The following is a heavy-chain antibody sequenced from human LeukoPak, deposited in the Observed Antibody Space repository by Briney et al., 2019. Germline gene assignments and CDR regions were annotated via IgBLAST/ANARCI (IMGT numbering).Heavy chain of an antibody. J-gene: IGHJ5*02. Sequence: SETLSLTCTVSGGSISSGSYYWSWIRQPPGKGLEWIGNIYHSGSTYYNPSLKSRVTMSVDTSKNQFSVKLSSVTAADTAVYYCARHGVATWFDPWGQGTLVTVSS. CDR2: IYHSGST. V-gene: IGHV4-39*01. D-gene: IGHD2-15*01. CDR3: ARHGVATWFDP. CDR1: GGSISSGSYY.